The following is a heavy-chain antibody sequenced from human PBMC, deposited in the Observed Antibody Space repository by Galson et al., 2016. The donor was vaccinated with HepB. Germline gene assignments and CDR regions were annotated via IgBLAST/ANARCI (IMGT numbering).Heavy chain of an antibody. CDR3: AKGRATRGGIDY. CDR1: GFAFSNYV. D-gene: IGHD1-26*01. V-gene: IGHV3-74*03. J-gene: IGHJ4*02. CDR2: LPTDEYPP. Sequence: SLRLSCAASGFAFSNYVMHWVRQAPGKGLVWVSRLPTDEYPPTYADSVRGRFTISRDNAKNTLYLQMNSLRAEDTALFYYAKGRATRGGIDYWGQGVLVTVSS.